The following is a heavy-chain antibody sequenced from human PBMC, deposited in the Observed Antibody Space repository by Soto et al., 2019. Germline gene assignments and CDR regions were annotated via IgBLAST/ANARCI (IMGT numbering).Heavy chain of an antibody. Sequence: SETLSLTCTVSGAYVSDFSWSWIRQPAGKGLEWIGRITVNGITQYTPSFRSRGTMSMDTSRNQVSLNLQSATAADTALYYCARESGENWTYEAHWGQGTLVTVSS. CDR1: GAYVSDFS. V-gene: IGHV4-4*07. CDR3: ARESGENWTYEAH. CDR2: ITVNGIT. D-gene: IGHD1-7*01. J-gene: IGHJ1*01.